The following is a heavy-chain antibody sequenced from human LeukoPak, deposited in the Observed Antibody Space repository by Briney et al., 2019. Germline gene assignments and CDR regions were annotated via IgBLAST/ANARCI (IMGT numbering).Heavy chain of an antibody. D-gene: IGHD3-10*01. CDR1: GFTFSSYG. CDR2: ISYDGSNK. V-gene: IGHV3-30*03. Sequence: GGSLRLSCAASGFTFSSYGMHWVRQAPGKGLEWVAVISYDGSNKYYADSVKGRFTISRDNSKNTLYLQMNSLRAEDTAVYYCARESRINVLWFGEFFDYWGQGTLVTVSS. J-gene: IGHJ4*02. CDR3: ARESRINVLWFGEFFDY.